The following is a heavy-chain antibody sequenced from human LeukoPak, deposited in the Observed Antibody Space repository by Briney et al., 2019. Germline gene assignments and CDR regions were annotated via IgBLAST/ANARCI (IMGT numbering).Heavy chain of an antibody. CDR1: GFTFSNYG. CDR3: AKDQRTISTFEY. J-gene: IGHJ4*02. Sequence: GGSLRLSCAASGFTFSNYGVSWVRQAPGKGLEWVSAISGSGSSSYYADSVKGRFTISRDNSKNTLYLQINSLRAEDTAIYYCAKDQRTISTFEYWGQEPLVTVSS. V-gene: IGHV3-23*01. D-gene: IGHD3-3*01. CDR2: ISGSGSSS.